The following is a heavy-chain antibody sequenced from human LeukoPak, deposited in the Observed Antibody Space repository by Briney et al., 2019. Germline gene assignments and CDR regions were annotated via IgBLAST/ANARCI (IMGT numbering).Heavy chain of an antibody. Sequence: GASVKVSCTPSVYTFTTYGISWVRQAPGQGLEWVGWISAYNGNTNYAQKLQGRVTMTTDTSTSTAYMELRSLRSDDTAVYYCAREENGSGWYFDYWGQGTLVTVSS. CDR1: VYTFTTYG. D-gene: IGHD6-19*01. CDR3: AREENGSGWYFDY. CDR2: ISAYNGNT. V-gene: IGHV1-18*01. J-gene: IGHJ4*02.